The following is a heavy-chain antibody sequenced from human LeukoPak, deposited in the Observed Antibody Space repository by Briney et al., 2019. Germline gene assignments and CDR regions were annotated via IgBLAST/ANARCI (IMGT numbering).Heavy chain of an antibody. J-gene: IGHJ4*02. D-gene: IGHD3-16*01. CDR3: ARVNNYDYVWGSYIDY. V-gene: IGHV1-69*04. Sequence: AASVKVSCKPSGGTFSSYAISWVRQAPGQGLEWMGRIIPILGIANYAQKFQGRVTITADKSTSTGYMELSSLRSEDTAVYYCARVNNYDYVWGSYIDYWGQGTLVTVSS. CDR2: IIPILGIA. CDR1: GGTFSSYA.